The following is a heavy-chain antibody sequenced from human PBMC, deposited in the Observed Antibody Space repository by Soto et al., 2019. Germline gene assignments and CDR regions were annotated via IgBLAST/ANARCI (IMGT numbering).Heavy chain of an antibody. D-gene: IGHD2-2*01. V-gene: IGHV4-34*01. CDR3: ARGDSGYCTSSSCYGFRWFDP. CDR2: INHRGST. Sequence: SETLSLTCAVYGGSFSGYYWSWILQPPGKGLEWIGEINHRGSTNYHPSLKTRVTILVDTSMNQFSLRLSSVTAADTAVYYCARGDSGYCTSSSCYGFRWFDPWGQGIRVTVSS. CDR1: GGSFSGYY. J-gene: IGHJ5*02.